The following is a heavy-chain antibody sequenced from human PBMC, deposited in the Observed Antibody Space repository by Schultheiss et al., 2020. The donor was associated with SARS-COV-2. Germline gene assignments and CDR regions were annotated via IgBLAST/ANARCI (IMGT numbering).Heavy chain of an antibody. J-gene: IGHJ6*03. CDR1: GGSISSYY. CDR2: IYTSGST. D-gene: IGHD1-26*01. Sequence: SETLSLTCTVSGGSISSYYWSWIRQPAGKGLEWIGRIYTSGSTNYNPSLKSRVTMSVDTSKNQFSLKLSSVTAADTAVYYCATYSGSSHYYYYYYMDVWGKGTTVTVSS. V-gene: IGHV4-4*07. CDR3: ATYSGSSHYYYYYYMDV.